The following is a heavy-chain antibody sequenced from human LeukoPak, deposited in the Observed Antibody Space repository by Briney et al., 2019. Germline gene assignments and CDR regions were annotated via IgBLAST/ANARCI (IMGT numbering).Heavy chain of an antibody. J-gene: IGHJ4*02. CDR3: TRTWPGNTCFNF. V-gene: IGHV3-15*01. D-gene: IGHD1-7*01. Sequence: GGSLRLSCATSGFIFNDAWMNWVRQAPGKGLEWLGRVKSISYGGTIDYAAPVKGRFTISRDDSKNTLYLQMDSLETEDTAVYYCTRTWPGNTCFNFWGQGTLVTVSS. CDR2: VKSISYGGTI. CDR1: GFIFNDAW.